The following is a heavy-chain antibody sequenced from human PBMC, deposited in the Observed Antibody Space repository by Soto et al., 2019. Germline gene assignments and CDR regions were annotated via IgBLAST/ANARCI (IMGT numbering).Heavy chain of an antibody. J-gene: IGHJ6*02. Sequence: QVPVQQWGARVLTLSETLSLTCSVYGGSVSGYYWSWIRQPPRKGLQWIGELNHSGRANYNTSIKCRATILIEPTKTLFSLKPSSLQEPDTAVYYCARGKPNSRSSLQLYDSGMDVWGQGTKVTVSS. CDR3: ARGKPNSRSSLQLYDSGMDV. V-gene: IGHV4-34*01. CDR2: LNHSGRA. D-gene: IGHD6-6*01. CDR1: GGSVSGYY.